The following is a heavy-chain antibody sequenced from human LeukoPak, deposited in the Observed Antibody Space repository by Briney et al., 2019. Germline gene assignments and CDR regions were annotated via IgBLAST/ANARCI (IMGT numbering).Heavy chain of an antibody. CDR1: GYTFTSYY. J-gene: IGHJ5*02. CDR3: ARERGYDSSAAWFDP. V-gene: IGHV1-46*01. CDR2: INPSGGST. Sequence: ASVKVSCKASGYTFTSYYMHWVRQAPGQGLEWMGIINPSGGSTSYAQKFQGGVTMTRDTSTSTVYMELSSLRSEDTAVYYCARERGYDSSAAWFDPWGQGTLVTVSS. D-gene: IGHD3-22*01.